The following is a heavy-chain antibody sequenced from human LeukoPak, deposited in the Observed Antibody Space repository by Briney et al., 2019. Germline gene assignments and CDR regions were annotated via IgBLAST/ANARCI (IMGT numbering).Heavy chain of an antibody. Sequence: PGGSLRLSCAASGFTFSSYGMHWVRQAPGKGLEWVAFIRYDGSNKYYADSVKGRFTISRDNSKNTLYLQMNSQRAEDTAVYYCAKDHRRHSNYDYYYMDVWGKGTTVTVSS. CDR2: IRYDGSNK. J-gene: IGHJ6*03. V-gene: IGHV3-30*02. D-gene: IGHD4-11*01. CDR3: AKDHRRHSNYDYYYMDV. CDR1: GFTFSSYG.